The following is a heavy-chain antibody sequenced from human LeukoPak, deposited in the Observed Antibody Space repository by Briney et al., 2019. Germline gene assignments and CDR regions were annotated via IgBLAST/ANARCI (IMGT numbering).Heavy chain of an antibody. Sequence: GGSLRLSCAASGFTFSSYAMSWVRQAPGKGLEWVSAISGSGGSTYYADSVKGRFTISRDNSKNTLYLQMNSLRAEDTAVYYCAKGYGSGSYWFPEAWFDPWGQGTLVTVSS. V-gene: IGHV3-23*01. CDR2: ISGSGGST. CDR1: GFTFSSYA. D-gene: IGHD3-10*01. J-gene: IGHJ5*02. CDR3: AKGYGSGSYWFPEAWFDP.